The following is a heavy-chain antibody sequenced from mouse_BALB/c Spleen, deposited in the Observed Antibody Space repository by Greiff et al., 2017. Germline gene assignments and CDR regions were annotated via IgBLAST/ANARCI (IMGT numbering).Heavy chain of an antibody. D-gene: IGHD1-1*01. V-gene: IGHV1-82*01. CDR1: GYAFSSSW. CDR2: IYPGDGDT. CDR3: ARGGTVVSFDY. J-gene: IGHJ2*01. Sequence: QVQLQQSGPELVKPGASVKISCKASGYAFSSSWMNWVKQRPGQGLEWIGRIYPGDGDTNYNGKFKGKATLTADKSSSTAYMQLSSLTSVDSAVYFCARGGTVVSFDYWGQGTTLTVSS.